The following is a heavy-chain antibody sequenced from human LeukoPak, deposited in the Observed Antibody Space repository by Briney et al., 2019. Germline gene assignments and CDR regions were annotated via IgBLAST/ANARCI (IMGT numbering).Heavy chain of an antibody. V-gene: IGHV1-2*02. Sequence: ASVIFSSTASGYTLTFHYMHWLGQAPGQGLEWMGWIKPDSGATNFAQKFQGRRTITSDTSINTAYMDLSSRTSDDTSMYYCARDHDYGPDYWGQGTLVTVSA. CDR2: IKPDSGAT. D-gene: IGHD4/OR15-4a*01. J-gene: IGHJ4*02. CDR1: GYTLTFHY. CDR3: ARDHDYGPDY.